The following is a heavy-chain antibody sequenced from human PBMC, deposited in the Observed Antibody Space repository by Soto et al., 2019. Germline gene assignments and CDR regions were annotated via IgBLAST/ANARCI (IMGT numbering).Heavy chain of an antibody. V-gene: IGHV4-59*01. J-gene: IGHJ4*02. CDR3: AREVVVGAARYFDY. D-gene: IGHD2-21*01. CDR1: GGSIYSDY. CDR2: IYYSGST. Sequence: SETLSLTCIVSGGSIYSDYWTWIREPPGKGLEWIGYIYYSGSTNYNPALKSRVTISVDTSKNQFSLKLSSVSAADTAVYYCAREVVVGAARYFDYWGQGTLVTVSS.